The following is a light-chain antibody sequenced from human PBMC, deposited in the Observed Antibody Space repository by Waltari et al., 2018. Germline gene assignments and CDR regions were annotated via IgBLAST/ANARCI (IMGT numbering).Light chain of an antibody. CDR2: QDT. CDR3: QSADSTNTYVI. J-gene: IGLJ2*01. V-gene: IGLV3-25*03. CDR1: TLPKQY. Sequence: SYELTQPPSVSVSPGQTAKITCSGDTLPKQYAFWYQQKPGQAPGVVIYQDTQRPSGIPGRFSGSSSGTTVTLTISDVQAADEAVYHCQSADSTNTYVIFGGGTQLTVL.